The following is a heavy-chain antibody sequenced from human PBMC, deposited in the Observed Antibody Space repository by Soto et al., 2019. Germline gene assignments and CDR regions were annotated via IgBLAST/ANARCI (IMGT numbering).Heavy chain of an antibody. CDR3: AKDQQQWLPPTKTDAFDI. V-gene: IGHV3-23*01. CDR1: GFTFSSYA. CDR2: ISGSGGST. J-gene: IGHJ3*02. Sequence: GGSLRLSCAASGFTFSSYAMSWVRQAPGKGLEWVSAISGSGGSTYYADSVKGRFTISRDNSKNTLYLQMNSLRAEDTAVYYCAKDQQQWLPPTKTDAFDIWGQGTMVTVSS. D-gene: IGHD6-19*01.